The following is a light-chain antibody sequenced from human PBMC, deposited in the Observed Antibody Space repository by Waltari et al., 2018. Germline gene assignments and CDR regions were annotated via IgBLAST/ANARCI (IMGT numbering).Light chain of an antibody. CDR2: GAS. CDR3: QQYGSSPFT. CDR1: QSVSSSY. J-gene: IGKJ3*01. Sequence: EIVLTQSPGTLSLSPGERATLPCRASQSVSSSYLAWYQQKPGQAPRLLIYGASSRATGIPDRFSGSGSGTDFTLTISRLEPEDFVVYYCQQYGSSPFTFGPGTKVDIK. V-gene: IGKV3-20*01.